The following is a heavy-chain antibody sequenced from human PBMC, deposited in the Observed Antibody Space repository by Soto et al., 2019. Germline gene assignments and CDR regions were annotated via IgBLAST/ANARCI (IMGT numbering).Heavy chain of an antibody. D-gene: IGHD6-13*01. Sequence: PGESLKISCKGSGYSFTSYWISWVRQMPGKGLEWMGRIDPSDSYTNYSPSFQGHVTISADKSISTAYLQWSSLKASDTAMYYCATDIAAVFSGQPATDLYFDYWGQGTLVTVSS. CDR1: GYSFTSYW. CDR2: IDPSDSYT. CDR3: ATDIAAVFSGQPATDLYFDY. J-gene: IGHJ4*02. V-gene: IGHV5-10-1*01.